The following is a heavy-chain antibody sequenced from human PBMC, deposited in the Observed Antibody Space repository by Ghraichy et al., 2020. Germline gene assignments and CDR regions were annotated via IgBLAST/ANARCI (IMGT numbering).Heavy chain of an antibody. CDR2: IIPIFGTA. D-gene: IGHD2-2*01. V-gene: IGHV1-69*13. CDR1: GGTFSSYA. CDR3: AREDSPGVDCSSTSCSFDY. Sequence: SVKVSCKASGGTFSSYAISWVRQAPGQGLEWMGGIIPIFGTANYAQKFQGRVTITADESTSTAYMELSSLRSEDTAVYYCAREDSPGVDCSSTSCSFDYWGQGTLVTVSS. J-gene: IGHJ4*02.